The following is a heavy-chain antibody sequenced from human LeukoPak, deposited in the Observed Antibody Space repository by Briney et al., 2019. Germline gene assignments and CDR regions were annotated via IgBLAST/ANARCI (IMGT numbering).Heavy chain of an antibody. CDR2: IIPIFGTA. Sequence: SVKVSCKAAGGTFSSYAISWVRQAPGQGLEWMGRIIPIFGTANYAQKFQGRVTITTDESTSTAYMELSSLRSEDTAVYYCASDSSSQAFDIWGQGTMVTVSS. V-gene: IGHV1-69*05. J-gene: IGHJ3*02. CDR1: GGTFSSYA. D-gene: IGHD6-13*01. CDR3: ASDSSSQAFDI.